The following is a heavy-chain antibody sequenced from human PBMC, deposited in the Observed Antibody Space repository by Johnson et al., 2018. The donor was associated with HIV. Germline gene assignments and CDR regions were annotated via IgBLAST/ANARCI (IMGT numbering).Heavy chain of an antibody. CDR3: AKDRTKDYGDYSGDAFDI. CDR2: ISWNSGSI. D-gene: IGHD4-17*01. CDR1: GFTFSSYD. V-gene: IGHV3-9*01. J-gene: IGHJ3*02. Sequence: VQLVESGGGLVQPGGSLRLSCAASGFTFSSYDMSWVRQAPGKGLEWVAGISWNSGSIGYAASVKCRFTIPKDNAKNSLYLQMNSLRAEDTALYYCAKDRTKDYGDYSGDAFDIWGQGTMVTVSS.